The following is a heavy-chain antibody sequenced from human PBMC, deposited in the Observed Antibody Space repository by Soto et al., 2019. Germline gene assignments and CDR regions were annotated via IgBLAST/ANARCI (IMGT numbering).Heavy chain of an antibody. CDR2: ISYDGILK. J-gene: IGHJ6*02. CDR1: GFTFSSFG. Sequence: WWSLEICCAVSGFTFSSFGMHWVRQTPGKGLEWVAIISYDGILKYYADSVKGRFTISRDTSKGALYLQMNSLTPEDTAVYYCAKDFKVSGGHYGSLNYYYGMDVWGQGTTVTVSS. D-gene: IGHD3-10*01. CDR3: AKDFKVSGGHYGSLNYYYGMDV. V-gene: IGHV3-30*18.